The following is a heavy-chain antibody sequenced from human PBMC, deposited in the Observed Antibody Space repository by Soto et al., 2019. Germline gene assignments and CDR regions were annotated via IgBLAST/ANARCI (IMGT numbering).Heavy chain of an antibody. CDR3: ARQYYYDSSGYYYYGMDV. D-gene: IGHD3-22*01. CDR1: GYSFTSHW. V-gene: IGHV5-51*01. Sequence: GESLKISRKGSGYSFTSHWIGWVRQMPGKGLEWMGIIYPGDSDTRYSPSFQGQVTISADKSISTAYLQWSSLKASDTAMYYCARQYYYDSSGYYYYGMDVWGQGTTVTVSS. CDR2: IYPGDSDT. J-gene: IGHJ6*02.